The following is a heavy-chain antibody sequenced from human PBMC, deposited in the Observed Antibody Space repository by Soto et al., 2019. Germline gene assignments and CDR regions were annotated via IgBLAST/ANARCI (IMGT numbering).Heavy chain of an antibody. Sequence: VASVKVSCKASGYSFFSYYIHWVRQAPGQGLEWMGRFLASGGNTDYAQRFRGRVSMTRDTSSTNTVSLELTSLTSDDTAVYYCARGGATIFGVIDFWGQGARVTVSS. CDR2: FLASGGNT. V-gene: IGHV1-46*01. CDR1: GYSFFSYY. CDR3: ARGGATIFGVIDF. D-gene: IGHD3-3*02. J-gene: IGHJ4*02.